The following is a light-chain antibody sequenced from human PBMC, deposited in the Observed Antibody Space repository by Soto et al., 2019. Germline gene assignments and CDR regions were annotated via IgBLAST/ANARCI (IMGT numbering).Light chain of an antibody. Sequence: EIVLTQSPGTLSLSPGERATLSCRASQSVFTKYLAWYQQKSGQAPRLLIYATSSRATGIPDRFRGSGSGTDFTLTISRLEPEDFAVYYCQQYAGSPRTFGQGTKVEIK. J-gene: IGKJ1*01. CDR3: QQYAGSPRT. CDR1: QSVFTKY. CDR2: ATS. V-gene: IGKV3-20*01.